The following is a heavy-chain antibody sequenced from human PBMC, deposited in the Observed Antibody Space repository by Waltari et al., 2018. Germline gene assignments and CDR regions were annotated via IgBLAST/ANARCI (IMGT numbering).Heavy chain of an antibody. Sequence: QVQLVESGGGVVQPGRSLRLSCAASGFTFSIYGLHWARQAPGKGLEWVAFIRYDGINKYYADSVKGRFTISRDNSKNTLYLQMNSLRAEDTAVYYCAKGGYCSSTSCADYWGQGTLVTVSS. V-gene: IGHV3-30*02. CDR3: AKGGYCSSTSCADY. J-gene: IGHJ4*02. CDR1: GFTFSIYG. D-gene: IGHD2-2*01. CDR2: IRYDGINK.